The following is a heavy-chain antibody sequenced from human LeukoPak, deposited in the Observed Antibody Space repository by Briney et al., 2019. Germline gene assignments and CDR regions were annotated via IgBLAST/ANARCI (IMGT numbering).Heavy chain of an antibody. CDR3: AKGGGGSGWNFDY. D-gene: IGHD6-19*01. J-gene: IGHJ4*02. CDR1: GFTFSSYG. V-gene: IGHV3-30*18. CDR2: ISYDGSNK. Sequence: PGGSLRLSCAASGFTFSSYGMHWVRQAPGKGLEWVAVISYDGSNKYYADSVKGRFTISRDNSKNTLYLQMNSLRAEDTAVYYCAKGGGGSGWNFDYWGQGTLVTVSS.